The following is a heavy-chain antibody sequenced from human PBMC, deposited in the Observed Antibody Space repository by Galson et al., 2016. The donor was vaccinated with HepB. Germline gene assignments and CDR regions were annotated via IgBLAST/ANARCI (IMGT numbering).Heavy chain of an antibody. CDR2: ISHDGSNE. Sequence: SLRLSCAASGFTFSSHGMHWVRQAPGKGLEWVAVISHDGSNEYYAESVKGRFTISRDNPTNTMYIQMNSLRPEDTAIYYCAKGRYAKGAAAAIENWGQGSLVTVS. D-gene: IGHD2-2*02. CDR1: GFTFSSHG. V-gene: IGHV3-30*18. CDR3: AKGRYAKGAAAAIEN. J-gene: IGHJ4*02.